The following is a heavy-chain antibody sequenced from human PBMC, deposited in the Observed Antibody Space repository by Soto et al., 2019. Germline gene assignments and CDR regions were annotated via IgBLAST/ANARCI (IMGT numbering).Heavy chain of an antibody. CDR2: IYYTGST. Sequence: QVQLQESGPGLVKPSQTLSLTCTVSGGSISRGGYNWSWIRQQPGKGLEWIGYIYYTGSTYYNPSLKSRVTILVDTSKNQFSLNLSSVTAAATAVYYCARMSVAPMAIASNYFDHWGQGTLVTVSS. CDR1: GGSISRGGYN. CDR3: ARMSVAPMAIASNYFDH. V-gene: IGHV4-31*03. J-gene: IGHJ4*02. D-gene: IGHD2-21*01.